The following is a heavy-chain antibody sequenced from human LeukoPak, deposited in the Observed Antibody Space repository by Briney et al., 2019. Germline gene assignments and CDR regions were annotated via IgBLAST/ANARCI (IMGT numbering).Heavy chain of an antibody. V-gene: IGHV4-4*07. CDR3: AQSYYDFWSGPIGY. Sequence: PSETLSLTCTVSGSSISNHYWSWIRQPAGKGLEWIGRIYSTGSTNYNPSLKNRITMSVDTSKKQFSLKLTSVTAADTAVYYCAQSYYDFWSGPIGYWGQGTLVTVSS. J-gene: IGHJ4*02. CDR2: IYSTGST. D-gene: IGHD3-3*01. CDR1: GSSISNHY.